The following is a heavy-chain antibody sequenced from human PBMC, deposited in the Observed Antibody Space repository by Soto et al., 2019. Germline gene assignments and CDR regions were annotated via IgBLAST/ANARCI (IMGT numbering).Heavy chain of an antibody. CDR2: TYYKSKWYT. CDR1: GDSVSSNTAT. Sequence: PSQTLSLTCAISGDSVSSNTATSNWIRQSPSRGLEWLGRTYYKSKWYTDSALSAKRRIVINPDTSKNQISLQLKSVTPEDAAGYYCARARGILVTGQGLDGWGQGTLVTVSS. D-gene: IGHD6-19*01. J-gene: IGHJ4*02. CDR3: ARARGILVTGQGLDG. V-gene: IGHV6-1*01.